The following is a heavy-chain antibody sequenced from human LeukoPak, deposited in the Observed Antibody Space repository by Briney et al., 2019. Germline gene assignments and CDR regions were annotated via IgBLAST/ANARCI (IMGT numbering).Heavy chain of an antibody. D-gene: IGHD6-19*01. V-gene: IGHV4-59*11. J-gene: IGHJ5*02. CDR2: NSYSGST. CDR1: GGSISSHY. CDR3: ARDKVAVDGPRFDP. Sequence: PSETLSLTCLVSGGSISSHYWTWIRQPPGKGLEWIGYNSYSGSTNYNPSLKSRVTMSVDTSKNHFPLKLTSVTAADTAVYYCARDKVAVDGPRFDPWGQGTLVTVSS.